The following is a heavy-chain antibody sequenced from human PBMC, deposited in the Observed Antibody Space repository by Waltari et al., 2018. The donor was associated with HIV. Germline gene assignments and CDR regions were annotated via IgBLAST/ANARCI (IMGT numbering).Heavy chain of an antibody. D-gene: IGHD2-15*01. CDR2: INPNSGGT. CDR3: ARTFLYCSGGTCYFDY. J-gene: IGHJ4*02. CDR1: GYTFTGYY. Sequence: QVQLVQSGAEVKKPGASVKVSCKASGYTFTGYYMHWVRQAPGQGLEWMGWINPNSGGTNYAQKFQGRVTITRDTSISTAYMELSRLRSDDTAVYYCARTFLYCSGGTCYFDYWGQGTLVTVSS. V-gene: IGHV1-2*02.